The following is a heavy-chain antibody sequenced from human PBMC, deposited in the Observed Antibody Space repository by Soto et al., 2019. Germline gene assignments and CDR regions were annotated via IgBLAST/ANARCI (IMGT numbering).Heavy chain of an antibody. V-gene: IGHV1-24*01. CDR2: FDPEDGET. CDR1: GYTLTELS. CDR3: ATGDGAFGQLVQLDY. J-gene: IGHJ4*02. D-gene: IGHD6-6*01. Sequence: ASVKVSCKVSGYTLTELSMHWVRQAPGKGLEWMGGFDPEDGETIYAQKFQGRVTMTEDTSTDTAYMELSSLRSEDTAVYYCATGDGAFGQLVQLDYWGQGTLVTVSS.